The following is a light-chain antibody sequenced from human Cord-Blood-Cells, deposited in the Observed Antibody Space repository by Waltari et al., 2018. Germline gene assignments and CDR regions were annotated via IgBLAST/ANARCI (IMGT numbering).Light chain of an antibody. CDR3: QQSYSTPLT. Sequence: DIQMTQSSSSLSASVGDRVTITCRASQSISSYLNWYQQKPGKAPKLLIYAASSLQSGGPSRFSGSGSGTDFTLTISSLQPEDFATYYCQQSYSTPLTFGGGTKVEIK. J-gene: IGKJ4*01. V-gene: IGKV1-39*01. CDR1: QSISSY. CDR2: AAS.